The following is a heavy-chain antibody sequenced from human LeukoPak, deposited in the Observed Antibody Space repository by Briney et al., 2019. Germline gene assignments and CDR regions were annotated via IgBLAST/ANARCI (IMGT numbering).Heavy chain of an antibody. Sequence: ASVKASCKASGYTFTGYYMHWVRQAPGQGLEWMGRINPNSGGTNYAQKFQGRVTMTRDTSISTAYMELSRLRSDDTAVYYCARGRRVGATGRGDFDIWGQGPMVTVSS. V-gene: IGHV1-2*06. CDR2: INPNSGGT. D-gene: IGHD1-26*01. J-gene: IGHJ3*02. CDR1: GYTFTGYY. CDR3: ARGRRVGATGRGDFDI.